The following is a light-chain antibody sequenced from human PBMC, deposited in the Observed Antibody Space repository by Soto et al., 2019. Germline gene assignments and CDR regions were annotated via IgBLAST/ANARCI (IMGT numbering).Light chain of an antibody. CDR3: HSYAGSNNFVV. CDR1: SSDVGGYNY. CDR2: EVT. J-gene: IGLJ2*01. V-gene: IGLV2-8*01. Sequence: QSALTQPPSASGSPGQSVTISCTGTSSDVGGYNYVSWYQQHPGKAPKLMIYEVTKRPSGVPDRFSGSKSDNTASLTVSGLQAEDEAEYYCHSYAGSNNFVVFGGGTQLTVL.